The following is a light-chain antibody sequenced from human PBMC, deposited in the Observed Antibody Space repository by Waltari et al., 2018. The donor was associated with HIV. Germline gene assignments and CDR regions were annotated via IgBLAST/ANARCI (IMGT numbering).Light chain of an antibody. V-gene: IGLV2-11*01. CDR3: CSYAGSYTV. CDR2: AVS. CDR1: SSAVGAYNY. Sequence: QSALTQPRSVSGSPGQSVTISCTGTSSAVGAYNYVSWSHPSPRKAPNFMILAVSKRPSGVPDRFSGSKSGNTASLTISGLQAEDEADYDCCSYAGSYTVFGGGTKLTVL. J-gene: IGLJ2*01.